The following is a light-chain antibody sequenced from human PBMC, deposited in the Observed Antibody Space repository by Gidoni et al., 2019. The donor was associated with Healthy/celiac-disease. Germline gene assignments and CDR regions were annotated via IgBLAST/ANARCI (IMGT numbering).Light chain of an antibody. V-gene: IGKV3-11*01. CDR2: DAS. Sequence: EIVFTQSPATLSWSPGERATLSCRARQSVSSYLAWYQQKPGQAPRLPIYDASNMATGIPARFSGSGSGKDFTVTSSSLEPEDFAVYYCLAGTFGQGTRLEIK. CDR1: QSVSSY. J-gene: IGKJ5*01. CDR3: LAGT.